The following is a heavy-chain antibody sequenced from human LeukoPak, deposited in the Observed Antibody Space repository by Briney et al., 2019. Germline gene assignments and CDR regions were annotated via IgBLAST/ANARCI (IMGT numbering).Heavy chain of an antibody. V-gene: IGHV3-23*01. Sequence: GGSLRLSCAVSGFPFSNYAMICVRQAPGKGLEWVSAINGSGSYTKYAASVTGRFTISRDNSKNMLYLQMNSLTADDTAIYYCAKDPNGDYIGAFDFGGQGTMVTVSS. J-gene: IGHJ3*01. CDR1: GFPFSNYA. D-gene: IGHD4-17*01. CDR2: INGSGSYT. CDR3: AKDPNGDYIGAFDF.